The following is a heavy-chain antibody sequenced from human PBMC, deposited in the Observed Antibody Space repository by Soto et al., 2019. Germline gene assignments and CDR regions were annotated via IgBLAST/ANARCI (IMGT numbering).Heavy chain of an antibody. V-gene: IGHV3-43D*04. CDR3: AKALYYYDSSPLDH. Sequence: LSLSCAAAGFDFEDFAMHWVRQAPGKGLEWVSLINSDGTDSYYMDSVRGRFTISRDNGKNSLYLQMDRLRPEDTAFYFCAKALYYYDSSPLDHWGQGTLVTVSS. CDR2: INSDGTDS. J-gene: IGHJ4*02. D-gene: IGHD3-22*01. CDR1: GFDFEDFA.